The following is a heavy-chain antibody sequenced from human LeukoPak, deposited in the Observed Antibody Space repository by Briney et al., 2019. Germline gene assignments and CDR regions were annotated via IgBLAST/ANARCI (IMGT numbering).Heavy chain of an antibody. CDR2: INPNSGGT. V-gene: IGHV1-2*02. D-gene: IGHD1-26*01. Sequence: GASVKVSCKASGYTFTGYYMHWVRQAPGQGLEWMGWINPNSGGTNYAQKLQGRVTMTTDTSTSTAYMELRSLRSDDTAVYYCARRIVGATGFDYWGQGTLVTVSS. CDR3: ARRIVGATGFDY. J-gene: IGHJ4*02. CDR1: GYTFTGYY.